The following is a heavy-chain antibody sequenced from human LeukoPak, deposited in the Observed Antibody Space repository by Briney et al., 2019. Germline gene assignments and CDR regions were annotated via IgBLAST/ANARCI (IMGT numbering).Heavy chain of an antibody. CDR1: GFTFTSYA. V-gene: IGHV3-23*01. CDR2: ISGSGAST. J-gene: IGHJ4*02. D-gene: IGHD1-26*01. Sequence: GGSLRLSCAASGFTFTSYAMSWVRQAPGKGLEWVSVISGSGASTYYADSVKGRFTISRDNSKNTLYSQMNNLRAEDTAVYYCAKVGYSGTYYNEYYFDYWGQGTLVTVSS. CDR3: AKVGYSGTYYNEYYFDY.